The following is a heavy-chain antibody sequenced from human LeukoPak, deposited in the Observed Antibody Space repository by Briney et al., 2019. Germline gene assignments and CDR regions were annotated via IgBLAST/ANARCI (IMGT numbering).Heavy chain of an antibody. V-gene: IGHV3-23*01. CDR1: GFTFSSYA. Sequence: GGSLRLSCAASGFTFSSYAMSWVRQAPGKGLEWVSIINDSGGSTYYADSVKGRFTISRDNSKNTLYLQMNSLRAEDTAVYYCAKDERWLRLYAFDIWGQGTMVTVSS. CDR2: INDSGGST. D-gene: IGHD5-24*01. J-gene: IGHJ3*02. CDR3: AKDERWLRLYAFDI.